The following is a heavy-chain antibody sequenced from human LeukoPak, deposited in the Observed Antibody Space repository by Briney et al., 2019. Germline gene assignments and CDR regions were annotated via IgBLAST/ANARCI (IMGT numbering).Heavy chain of an antibody. J-gene: IGHJ4*02. CDR2: ISHSGST. CDR1: GYSISSGYY. V-gene: IGHV4-38-2*02. Sequence: SETLSLTCTVSGYSISSGYYWGWIRQPPGKGLKWIGSISHSGSTYYNPSLKSRVTISVDTSKNQFSLKLSSLTAADTAVYYYARLRRSRLAEFDYWGQGTLVTVSS. CDR3: ARLRRSRLAEFDY. D-gene: IGHD3-3*02.